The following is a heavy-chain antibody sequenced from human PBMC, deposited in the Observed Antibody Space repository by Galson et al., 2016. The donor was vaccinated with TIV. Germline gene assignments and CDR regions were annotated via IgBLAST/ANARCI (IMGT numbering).Heavy chain of an antibody. CDR3: ARNFKRELASYWFDP. CDR1: GYTFADYY. D-gene: IGHD3-10*01. J-gene: IGHJ5*02. V-gene: IGHV1-2*02. Sequence: SVKVSCKASGYTFADYYIHWLRQAPGQGLEWMGWINPNSGGTYYSERCQGRVTMTTDPSVNTAFMELISLRSDDTAVFYCARNFKRELASYWFDPWGQGTPVTVSS. CDR2: INPNSGGT.